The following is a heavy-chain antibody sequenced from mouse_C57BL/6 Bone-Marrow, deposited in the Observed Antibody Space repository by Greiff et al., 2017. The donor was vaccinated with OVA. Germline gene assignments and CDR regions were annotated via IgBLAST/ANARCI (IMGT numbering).Heavy chain of an antibody. J-gene: IGHJ1*03. D-gene: IGHD2-3*01. CDR1: GFTFSDYY. Sequence: EVQRVESEGGLVQPGSSMKLSCTASGFTFSDYYMAWVRQVPEKGLEWVANINYDGSSTYYLDSLKSRFIISRDNAKNILYLQMSSLKSEDTATYYCARDKDGYHWYFDVWGTGTTVTVSS. CDR3: ARDKDGYHWYFDV. V-gene: IGHV5-16*01. CDR2: INYDGSST.